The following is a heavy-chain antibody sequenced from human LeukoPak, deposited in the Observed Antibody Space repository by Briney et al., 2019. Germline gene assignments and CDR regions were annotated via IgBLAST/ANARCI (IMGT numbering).Heavy chain of an antibody. D-gene: IGHD3-10*01. J-gene: IGHJ4*02. CDR3: ARDYYFGSGSYYPDY. Sequence: ASVKVSCKASGYTFPSYFMHWVRQAPGQGLEWMGIINPTGGSTTYAQKFQGRVTMTRDTSTSTVYMELSSLRSDDTAVYYCARDYYFGSGSYYPDYWGQGTLVTVSS. CDR1: GYTFPSYF. V-gene: IGHV1-46*01. CDR2: INPTGGST.